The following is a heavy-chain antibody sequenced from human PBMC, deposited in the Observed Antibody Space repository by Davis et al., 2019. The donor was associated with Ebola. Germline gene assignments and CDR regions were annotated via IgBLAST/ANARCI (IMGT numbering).Heavy chain of an antibody. V-gene: IGHV3-23*01. CDR2: ISDSGVHT. CDR1: GFTFGSYG. J-gene: IGHJ2*01. D-gene: IGHD4-17*01. Sequence: GGSLRLSCAASGFTFGSYGMTWVRPAPGKGLEWVSAISDSGVHTYYRDSVQGRFTISRDNSKKKVFLQVSSLRADDTAIYYCTRRPAYADYGWYFDLWGRGTLVTVSS. CDR3: TRRPAYADYGWYFDL.